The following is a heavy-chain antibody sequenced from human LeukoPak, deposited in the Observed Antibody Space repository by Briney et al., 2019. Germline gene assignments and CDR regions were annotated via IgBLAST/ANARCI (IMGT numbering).Heavy chain of an antibody. Sequence: KTSETLSLTCTVSGGSISSYYWSWVRQPPGKELEWIGYIYYSGTTKYNPSLKSRVTISVDTSKNQFSLKLSSVTVADTAVYYCARHSAFDCWGQGTMVTVSS. V-gene: IGHV4-59*08. CDR2: IYYSGTT. CDR1: GGSISSYY. CDR3: ARHSAFDC. J-gene: IGHJ3*01.